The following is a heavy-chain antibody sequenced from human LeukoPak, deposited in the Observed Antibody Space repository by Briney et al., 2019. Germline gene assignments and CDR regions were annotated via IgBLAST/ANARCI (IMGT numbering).Heavy chain of an antibody. CDR2: ISAYNGNT. J-gene: IGHJ6*02. CDR3: ARDVVTMVRGVYYYGMDV. V-gene: IGHV1-18*01. Sequence: GASVKVSCKASGYTFTSYGISWVRQAPGQGLEWMGWISAYNGNTNYAQKLQGRVTMTTDTSTSTAYMELRSLRSDDTAVYYCARDVVTMVRGVYYYGMDVWGQGTTVTVSS. CDR1: GYTFTSYG. D-gene: IGHD3-10*01.